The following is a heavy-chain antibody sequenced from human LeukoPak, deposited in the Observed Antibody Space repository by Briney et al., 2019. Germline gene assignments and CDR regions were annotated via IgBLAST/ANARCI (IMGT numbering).Heavy chain of an antibody. J-gene: IGHJ4*02. CDR2: ISSSSSFI. Sequence: GGSLRLFCAASGFTFSSCSMNWVRQAPGKGLEWVSSISSSSSFIYYADSVKGRFTISRDNAKNSLYLHMNSLRAEDTAVYYCARAGGQLLHGFGYFEYWGQGTLVTVSS. CDR1: GFTFSSCS. CDR3: ARAGGQLLHGFGYFEY. V-gene: IGHV3-21*01. D-gene: IGHD6-13*01.